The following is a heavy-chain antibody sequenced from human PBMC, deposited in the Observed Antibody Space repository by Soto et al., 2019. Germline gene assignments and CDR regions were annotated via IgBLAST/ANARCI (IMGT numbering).Heavy chain of an antibody. J-gene: IGHJ4*02. D-gene: IGHD2-2*01. V-gene: IGHV3-33*01. CDR3: ARDTTPIAVVPAAMPSNY. CDR2: IWYDGSNK. CDR1: GFTFSSYG. Sequence: LRLSCAASGFTFSSYGMHWVRQAPGKGLEWVAVIWYDGSNKYYADSVKGRFTISRDNSKNTLYLQMNSLRAEDTAVYYCARDTTPIAVVPAAMPSNYWGQGTLVTVSS.